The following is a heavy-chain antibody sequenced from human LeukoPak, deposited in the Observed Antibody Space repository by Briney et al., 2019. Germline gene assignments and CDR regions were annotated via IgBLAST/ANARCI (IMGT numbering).Heavy chain of an antibody. V-gene: IGHV7-4-1*02. D-gene: IGHD1-26*01. CDR3: ASPYSGSYYYYYMDV. CDR1: GYTFTSYG. Sequence: ASVKVSCKASGYTFTSYGISWVRQAPGQGLEWMGWINTNTGNPTYAQGFTGRFVFSLDTSVSTAYLQISSLKAEDTAVYYCASPYSGSYYYYYMDVWGKGTTVTVSS. J-gene: IGHJ6*03. CDR2: INTNTGNP.